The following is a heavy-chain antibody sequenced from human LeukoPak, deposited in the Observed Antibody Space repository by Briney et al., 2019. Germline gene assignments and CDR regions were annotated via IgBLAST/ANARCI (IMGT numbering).Heavy chain of an antibody. CDR2: ISGSGGSA. Sequence: QAGGSLRLSCAASGFTFGSFAMIWVRRAPGKGLEWVSSISGSGGSAHHADSVRGRFIISRDNTKSTLYLQMNSLRAEDTAVYYCARLTDYWGQGTLVTVSS. J-gene: IGHJ4*02. CDR1: GFTFGSFA. V-gene: IGHV3-23*01. CDR3: ARLTDY.